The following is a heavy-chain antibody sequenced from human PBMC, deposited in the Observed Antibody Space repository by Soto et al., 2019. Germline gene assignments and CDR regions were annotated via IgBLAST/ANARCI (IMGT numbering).Heavy chain of an antibody. D-gene: IGHD2-15*01. Sequence: SETLSLTCAVSGGSFSGFFWGWIRQPPGKGLEWIGEVNHGGSTNYNPSLKSRVTISSDTSKNHFSLTLRSVTAADTAVYYCARAAVAAGGPFDKWGQGALVTV. J-gene: IGHJ4*02. CDR3: ARAAVAAGGPFDK. V-gene: IGHV4-34*01. CDR1: GGSFSGFF. CDR2: VNHGGST.